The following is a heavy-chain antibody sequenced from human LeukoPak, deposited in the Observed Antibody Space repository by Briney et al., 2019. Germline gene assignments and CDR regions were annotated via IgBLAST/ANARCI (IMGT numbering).Heavy chain of an antibody. V-gene: IGHV3-21*01. J-gene: IGHJ4*02. CDR3: ARDGPGEYYDSSGYYGFDY. Sequence: GGSLRLSCAASGFTFSSYSMNWVREAPGKGLEWVSSISSSSSYIYYADSVKGRFTISRDNAKNSLYLQMNSLRAEDTAVYYCARDGPGEYYDSSGYYGFDYWGQGTLVTVSS. CDR2: ISSSSSYI. CDR1: GFTFSSYS. D-gene: IGHD3-22*01.